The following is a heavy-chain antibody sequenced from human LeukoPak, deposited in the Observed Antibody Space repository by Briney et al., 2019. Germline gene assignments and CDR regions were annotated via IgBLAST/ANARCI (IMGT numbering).Heavy chain of an antibody. J-gene: IGHJ4*02. D-gene: IGHD5-12*01. V-gene: IGHV3-23*01. CDR2: IIGSSGST. Sequence: PGGSLRLSCVASGFSFNNYAMNWVRQAPGKGLEWVLLIIGSSGSTFYADSVKGRFTISRDKSKNTLYLQMNSLRAEDTAVYYCAKGAYDYIEIAYFDYWGQGSLVTVSS. CDR3: AKGAYDYIEIAYFDY. CDR1: GFSFNNYA.